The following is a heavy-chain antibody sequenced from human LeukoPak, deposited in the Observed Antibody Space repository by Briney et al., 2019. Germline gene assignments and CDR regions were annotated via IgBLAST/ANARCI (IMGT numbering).Heavy chain of an antibody. Sequence: PGGSLRLSCAASGFTFSSYAMSWVRQAPGKGLEWVSAISGSGGSTYYADSVKGRFTISRDNSKNTLYLQMNSLRAEDTAVYYCAKERRVLYGSLPTNWCDPWGQGTLVTVSS. J-gene: IGHJ5*02. CDR3: AKERRVLYGSLPTNWCDP. CDR1: GFTFSSYA. D-gene: IGHD3-10*01. CDR2: ISGSGGST. V-gene: IGHV3-23*01.